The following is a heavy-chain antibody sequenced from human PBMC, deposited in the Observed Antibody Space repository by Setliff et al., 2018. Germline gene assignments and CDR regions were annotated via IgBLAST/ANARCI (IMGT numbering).Heavy chain of an antibody. J-gene: IGHJ5*02. CDR3: ARRNGEKLDP. CDR1: GYSISSGYY. V-gene: IGHV4-38-2*01. Sequence: PSETLSLTCDVSGYSISSGYYWGWIRQPPGKGLEFIGSIYHAGSPQYNPSLKSRATISADTSKNQFSLKLSSVTAADTAVYYCARRNGEKLDPWGQGTLVTVSS. CDR2: IYHAGSP.